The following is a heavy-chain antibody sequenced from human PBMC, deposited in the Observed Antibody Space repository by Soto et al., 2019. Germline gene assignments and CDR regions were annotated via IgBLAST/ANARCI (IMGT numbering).Heavy chain of an antibody. CDR3: AKDVERELFPPYYFDY. CDR1: GFTFSSYA. D-gene: IGHD1-26*01. J-gene: IGHJ4*02. Sequence: PGGSLRLSCAASGFTFSSYAMSWVRQAPGKGLEWVSAISGSGGSTYYADSVKGRFTISRDNSKNTLYLQMNSLRAEDTAVYYCAKDVERELFPPYYFDYWGQGTLVTVSS. CDR2: ISGSGGST. V-gene: IGHV3-23*01.